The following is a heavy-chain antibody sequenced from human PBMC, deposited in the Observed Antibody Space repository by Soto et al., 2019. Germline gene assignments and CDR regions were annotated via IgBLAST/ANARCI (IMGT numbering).Heavy chain of an antibody. CDR3: ASPRGGDYINYYYYYGMDV. D-gene: IGHD2-21*02. CDR1: GYTFSNYY. J-gene: IGHJ6*02. V-gene: IGHV1-46*01. CDR2: INPSGGST. Sequence: GASVKVSCKASGYTFSNYYVHWVRQAPGQGLEWMGIINPSGGSTSYAQKFQGRVTMTRDTSTSTVYMEVNTLISEDTAVYYCASPRGGDYINYYYYYGMDVWGQGATVTVSS.